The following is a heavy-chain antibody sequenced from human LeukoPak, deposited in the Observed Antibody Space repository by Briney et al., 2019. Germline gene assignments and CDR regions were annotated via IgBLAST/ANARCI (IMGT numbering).Heavy chain of an antibody. Sequence: SETLSLTCTVSGGSISTHFWTWIRQPPGKGLEWIGSIYHSGSTYYNPSLKSRVTISVDTSKNQFSLKLSSVTAADTAVYYCARGPVHHWAVVITNYFDYWGQGTLVTVSS. CDR1: GGSISTHF. CDR2: IYHSGST. V-gene: IGHV4-38-2*02. CDR3: ARGPVHHWAVVITNYFDY. D-gene: IGHD3-22*01. J-gene: IGHJ4*02.